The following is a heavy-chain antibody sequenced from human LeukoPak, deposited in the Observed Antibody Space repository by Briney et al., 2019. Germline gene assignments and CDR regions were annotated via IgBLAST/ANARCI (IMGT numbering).Heavy chain of an antibody. D-gene: IGHD3-10*01. CDR3: AKDPLQGVRDWLDP. V-gene: IGHV3-23*01. CDR1: GLTFSNYA. Sequence: GGSLRLSCAASGLTFSNYAMSWVRQAPGKGLEWVSGISDSGGSTHYADSVEGRFTISRDNSKNTLYLQMNSLRAEDAAVYYCAKDPLQGVRDWLDPWGQGTLVTVSS. CDR2: ISDSGGST. J-gene: IGHJ5*02.